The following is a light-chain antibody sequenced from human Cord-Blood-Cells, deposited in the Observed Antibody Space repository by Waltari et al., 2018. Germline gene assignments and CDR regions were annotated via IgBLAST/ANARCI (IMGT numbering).Light chain of an antibody. V-gene: IGKV4-1*01. CDR3: QQYYSTPIT. CDR2: WAS. J-gene: IGKJ5*01. Sequence: DIVMTQSPDSLAVSLGERATINCKSSQSVLYSSNNKNYLAWYQQKPEQPPKLLIYWASTLESGVPDRFSGSGSGTDFTLTISSLQAEDVAVYYCQQYYSTPITFGQGTRLEIK. CDR1: QSVLYSSNNKNY.